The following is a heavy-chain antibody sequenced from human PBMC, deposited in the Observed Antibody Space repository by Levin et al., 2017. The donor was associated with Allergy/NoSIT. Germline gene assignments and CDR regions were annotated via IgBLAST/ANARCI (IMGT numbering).Heavy chain of an antibody. Sequence: SQTLSLTCAVYGGSFSGYYWSWIRQPPGKGLEWIGEINHSGSTNYNPSLKSRVTISVDTSKNQFSLKLSSVTAADTAVYYCAAPSSWRCSSTSCYDAFDIWGQGTMVTVSS. CDR3: AAPSSWRCSSTSCYDAFDI. CDR1: GGSFSGYY. CDR2: INHSGST. D-gene: IGHD2-2*01. J-gene: IGHJ3*02. V-gene: IGHV4-34*01.